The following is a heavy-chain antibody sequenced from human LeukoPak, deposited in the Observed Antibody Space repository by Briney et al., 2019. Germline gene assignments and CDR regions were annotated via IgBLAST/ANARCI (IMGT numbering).Heavy chain of an antibody. J-gene: IGHJ4*02. Sequence: GGSLRLSCEASGFTFSSYWMSWVRQAPGKGLEWVANIKQDGSEKYYVDSVKGRFTISRDNAKNSLYLQMNSLRAEDTAVYYCARDWYFDYRGQGTLVTVSS. CDR1: GFTFSSYW. CDR3: ARDWYFDY. CDR2: IKQDGSEK. V-gene: IGHV3-7*03.